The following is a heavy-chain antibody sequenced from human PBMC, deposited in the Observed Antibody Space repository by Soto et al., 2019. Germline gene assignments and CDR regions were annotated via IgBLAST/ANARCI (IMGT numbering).Heavy chain of an antibody. CDR1: GGSISGYY. CDR3: ARESAVGISKRGFEY. D-gene: IGHD1-26*01. V-gene: IGHV4-59*12. J-gene: IGHJ4*02. Sequence: VQLQESGPRLVRPSETLSLSCTVSGGSISGYYWNWIRQPPGRGLEWIGYISNTGNTNYNPSLKSRVSISVDTSKNQVSLNLRAVPAEDTALYYCARESAVGISKRGFEYWGQGTLVTVSS. CDR2: ISNTGNT.